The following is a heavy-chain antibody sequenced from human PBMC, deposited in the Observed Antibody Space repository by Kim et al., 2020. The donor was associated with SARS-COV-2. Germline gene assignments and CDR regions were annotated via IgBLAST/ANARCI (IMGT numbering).Heavy chain of an antibody. CDR2: MNPNSGNT. V-gene: IGHV1-8*01. J-gene: IGHJ4*02. CDR1: GYTFTSYD. Sequence: ASVKVSCKASGYTFTSYDINWVRQATGQGLEWMGWMNPNSGNTGYAQKFQGRVTMTRNTSISTAYMELSSLRSEDTAVYYCARGRSARGVINYWGQGTLVTVSS. CDR3: ARGRSARGVINY. D-gene: IGHD3-10*01.